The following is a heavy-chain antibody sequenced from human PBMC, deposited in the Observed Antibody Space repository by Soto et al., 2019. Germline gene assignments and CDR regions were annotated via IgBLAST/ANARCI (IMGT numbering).Heavy chain of an antibody. CDR1: GYTFTSYD. CDR3: VRGRYCTNGVCQYYYGMDV. D-gene: IGHD2-8*01. Sequence: GASLKLSCKSSGYTFTSYDINWVRQATGQGLEWMGWMNPNSGNTGYAQKFQGRVTMTRNTSISTAYMELSSLRSEDTAVYYCVRGRYCTNGVCQYYYGMDVWGQGTTVTVSS. V-gene: IGHV1-8*01. CDR2: MNPNSGNT. J-gene: IGHJ6*02.